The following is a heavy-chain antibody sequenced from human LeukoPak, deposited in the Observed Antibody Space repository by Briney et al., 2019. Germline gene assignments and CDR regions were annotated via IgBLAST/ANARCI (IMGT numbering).Heavy chain of an antibody. CDR3: AKVPLLLWFGELY. V-gene: IGHV3-23*01. CDR2: ISGSGGST. CDR1: GFTFSSYW. Sequence: GGSLRLSCAASGFTFSSYWMSWVRQAPGKGLEWVSAISGSGGSTYYADSVKGRFTISRDNSKNTLYLQMNSLRAEDTAVYYCAKVPLLLWFGELYWGQGTLVAVSS. D-gene: IGHD3-10*01. J-gene: IGHJ4*02.